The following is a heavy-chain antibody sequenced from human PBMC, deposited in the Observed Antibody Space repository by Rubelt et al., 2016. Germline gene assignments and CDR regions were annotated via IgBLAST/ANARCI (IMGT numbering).Heavy chain of an antibody. D-gene: IGHD7-27*01. CDR3: ARNWGFDY. CDR2: IYSGGST. Sequence: EVQLVESGGGLVQPGGSLRLSCAASGFTVSSNYMSWVRQAPGKGLEWVSVIYSGGSTYYADSVKGRFTISRVNSKSTLYLQMNSLRAEYTAVYYCARNWGFDYCGQGTLVTVSS. V-gene: IGHV3-66*01. J-gene: IGHJ4*02. CDR1: GFTVSSNY.